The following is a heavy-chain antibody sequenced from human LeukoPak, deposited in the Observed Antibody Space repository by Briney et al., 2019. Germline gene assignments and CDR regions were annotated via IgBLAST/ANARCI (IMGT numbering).Heavy chain of an antibody. V-gene: IGHV3-7*01. D-gene: IGHD1-26*01. Sequence: GGSLRLSCAVSGFTFSNYWMSWVRQAPGKGLEWVAHIKQDESEKYYVDSVKGRFTISRDNAKNSLYLQMNSPRAEDTAIYYCARDKIVGASKFDYWGQGTLVTVSS. CDR3: ARDKIVGASKFDY. CDR1: GFTFSNYW. J-gene: IGHJ4*02. CDR2: IKQDESEK.